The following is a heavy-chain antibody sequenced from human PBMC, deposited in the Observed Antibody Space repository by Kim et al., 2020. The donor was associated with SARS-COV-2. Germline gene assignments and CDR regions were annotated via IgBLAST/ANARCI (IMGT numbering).Heavy chain of an antibody. D-gene: IGHD6-6*01. J-gene: IGHJ4*02. CDR2: INHSGST. V-gene: IGHV4-34*01. Sequence: SETLSLTCAVYGGSFSGYYWSWIRQPPGKGLEWIGEINHSGSTNYNPSLKSRVTISVDTSKNQFSLKLSSVTAADTAVYYCARPRSIAARRGYFDYWGQGTLVTVSS. CDR3: ARPRSIAARRGYFDY. CDR1: GGSFSGYY.